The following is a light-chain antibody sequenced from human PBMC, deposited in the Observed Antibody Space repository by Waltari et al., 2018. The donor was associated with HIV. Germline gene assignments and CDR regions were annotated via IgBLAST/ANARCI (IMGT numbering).Light chain of an antibody. CDR2: EVS. Sequence: QSALTQPASVSGSPGPSITISCTGTSSDFGYYNSVSWYQHHPGKAPKVMIYEVSKRPSGVSDRFSGSKSGNTASLTISGLQAEDEADYFCTSYISSSSPVFGGGTKLTVL. CDR3: TSYISSSSPV. CDR1: SSDFGYYNS. J-gene: IGLJ3*02. V-gene: IGLV2-14*01.